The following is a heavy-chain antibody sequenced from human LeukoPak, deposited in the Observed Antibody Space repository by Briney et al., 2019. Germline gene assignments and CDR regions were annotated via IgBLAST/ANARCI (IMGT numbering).Heavy chain of an antibody. Sequence: ETLSXTCTVSGGSISSYYWSWIRQPPGKGLEWIGYIYYSGSTNYNPSLKSRVTISVDTSKNQFSLKLSSVTAADTAVYYCARESSGTRPGYWGQGTLVTVSS. V-gene: IGHV4-59*01. D-gene: IGHD3-10*01. J-gene: IGHJ4*02. CDR1: GGSISSYY. CDR3: ARESSGTRPGY. CDR2: IYYSGST.